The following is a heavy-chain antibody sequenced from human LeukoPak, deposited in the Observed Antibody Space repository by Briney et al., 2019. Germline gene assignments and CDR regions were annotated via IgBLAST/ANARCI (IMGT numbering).Heavy chain of an antibody. J-gene: IGHJ4*02. CDR1: GFTFSSYE. V-gene: IGHV3-48*03. D-gene: IGHD3-22*01. CDR2: ISTGGSRT. CDR3: ARFDSSGYAIDY. Sequence: GGSLRLSCAASGFTFSSYEMNWVRQAPGKGLEWASYISTGGSRTYYADSVRGRFTISRANAKNSLYLQMNSLRAEDTAVYYCARFDSSGYAIDYWGQGTLVTVSS.